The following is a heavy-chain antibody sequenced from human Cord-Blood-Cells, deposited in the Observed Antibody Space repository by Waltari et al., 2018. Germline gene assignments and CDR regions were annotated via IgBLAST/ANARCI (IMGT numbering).Heavy chain of an antibody. Sequence: NASGYTFTSYAMHWVRQAPGQRLEWMGWINAGNGNTKYSQKFQGRVTITRDTSASTAYMELSSLRSEDTAVYYCARDPGNNWKDYYYYGMDVWGQGTTVTVSS. CDR2: INAGNGNT. V-gene: IGHV1-3*01. CDR3: ARDPGNNWKDYYYYGMDV. D-gene: IGHD1-1*01. CDR1: GYTFTSYA. J-gene: IGHJ6*02.